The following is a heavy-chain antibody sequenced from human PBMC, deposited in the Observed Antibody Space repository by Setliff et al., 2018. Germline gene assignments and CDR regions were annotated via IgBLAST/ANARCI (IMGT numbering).Heavy chain of an antibody. V-gene: IGHV4-34*01. J-gene: IGHJ5*02. Sequence: SETLSLTCIVSGDSISGYFWSWIRQAPGKGLEWIGEIHHSGSTNYNPSLKSRVTISVDTSKNQFSLKLSSVTAADTAVYYCARGVSTLYSSDWFDPWGQGTLVTVSS. CDR3: ARGVSTLYSSDWFDP. CDR1: GDSISGYF. D-gene: IGHD3-16*02. CDR2: IHHSGST.